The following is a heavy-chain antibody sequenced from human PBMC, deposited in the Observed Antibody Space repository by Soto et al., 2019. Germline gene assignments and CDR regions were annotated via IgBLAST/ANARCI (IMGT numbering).Heavy chain of an antibody. D-gene: IGHD6-19*01. Sequence: SETLSLTCNVSGVSISDTSYYWGWIRQPPGKGLEWIGTIYFNGNTFYNPSLKSRLTISVDTSKIQISLRLTSVTAADTAVYYCAKNSGWFTAWGQGTLVAVSS. J-gene: IGHJ5*02. CDR1: GVSISDTSYY. CDR3: AKNSGWFTA. CDR2: IYFNGNT. V-gene: IGHV4-39*01.